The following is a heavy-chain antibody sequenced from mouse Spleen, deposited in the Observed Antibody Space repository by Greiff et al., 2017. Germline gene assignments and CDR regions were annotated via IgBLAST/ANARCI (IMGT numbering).Heavy chain of an antibody. CDR3: AIPYYYGSSYGAMDY. V-gene: IGHV2-5*01. CDR2: IWRGGST. CDR1: GFSLTSYG. J-gene: IGHJ4*01. D-gene: IGHD1-1*01. Sequence: VQLQQSGPGLVQPSQSLSITCTVSGFSLTSYGVHWVRQSPGKGLEWLGVIWRGGSTDYNAAFMSRLSITKDNSKSQVFFKMNSLQADDTAIYYCAIPYYYGSSYGAMDYWGQGTSVTVSS.